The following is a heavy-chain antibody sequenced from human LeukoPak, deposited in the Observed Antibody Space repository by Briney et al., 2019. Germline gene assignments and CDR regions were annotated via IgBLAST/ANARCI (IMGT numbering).Heavy chain of an antibody. V-gene: IGHV4-59*01. Sequence: SETLSLTCTVSGGSISSYYWSWIRQPPGKGLEWIGYIYYSGSTNYNPSLKSRVTISVDTSKNQFSLKLSSVTAADTAVYYCARDSEGYNMYGLWGQGTLVTVSS. CDR2: IYYSGST. D-gene: IGHD5-24*01. J-gene: IGHJ4*02. CDR1: GGSISSYY. CDR3: ARDSEGYNMYGL.